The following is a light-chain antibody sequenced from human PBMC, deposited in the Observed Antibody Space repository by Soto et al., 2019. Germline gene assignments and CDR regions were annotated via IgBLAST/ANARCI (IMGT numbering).Light chain of an antibody. Sequence: QLVLTQPASVSGSPGQSIAISCTGTSRDVGSYNLVSWYQQHPGKAPKVMIYEGSKRPSGVSDRFSGSKSGNTASLTISGLQADDEADYYCCSYAGDSTYVFGTGTKLTVL. V-gene: IGLV2-23*01. CDR1: SRDVGSYNL. J-gene: IGLJ1*01. CDR3: CSYAGDSTYV. CDR2: EGS.